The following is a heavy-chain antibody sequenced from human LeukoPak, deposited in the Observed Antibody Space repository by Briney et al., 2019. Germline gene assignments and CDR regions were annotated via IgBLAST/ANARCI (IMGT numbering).Heavy chain of an antibody. J-gene: IGHJ4*02. Sequence: GASVKVSCKVSGYRFTTYYIHWVRQAPGQGLEWMGIITPHSGATTYAQSFQDRVTMTRDMSTGTVYVELSSLRSEDTAVYYCARWGNYYDSSGQTRRVFDYWGQGTLVTVSS. CDR1: GYRFTTYY. V-gene: IGHV1-46*01. CDR2: ITPHSGAT. CDR3: ARWGNYYDSSGQTRRVFDY. D-gene: IGHD3-22*01.